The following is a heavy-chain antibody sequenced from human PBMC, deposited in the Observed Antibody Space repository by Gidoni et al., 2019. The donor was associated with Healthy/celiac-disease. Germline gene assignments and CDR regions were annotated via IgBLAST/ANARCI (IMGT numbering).Heavy chain of an antibody. D-gene: IGHD3-10*01. CDR1: GYSFLSYD. J-gene: IGHJ4*02. CDR3: ARGGLLWFGELVDG. Sequence: VQLVQSGAEAKTLGASVKVCCKASGYSFLSYDIHRVRQATGQGREWMGWMNTNSGNTGYAQKLQSRVTMTRNTSISTTYMELSSQKSEDTAGYYCARGGLLWFGELVDGWGQGTLVTVSS. V-gene: IGHV1-8*01. CDR2: MNTNSGNT.